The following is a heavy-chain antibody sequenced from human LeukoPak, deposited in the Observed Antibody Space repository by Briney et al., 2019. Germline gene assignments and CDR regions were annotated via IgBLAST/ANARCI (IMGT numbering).Heavy chain of an antibody. Sequence: PGGSLRLSCAASGFTFDDYAMHWVRQAPGKGLEWVSTISGSGGITYYAESVEGRFSISRDSSKHTLYMQMNSLRAEDTAVYYCAKVAGSGSHSANEIDYWGQGTLVSVSS. CDR1: GFTFDDYA. V-gene: IGHV3-23*01. CDR3: AKVAGSGSHSANEIDY. D-gene: IGHD3-10*01. CDR2: ISGSGGIT. J-gene: IGHJ4*02.